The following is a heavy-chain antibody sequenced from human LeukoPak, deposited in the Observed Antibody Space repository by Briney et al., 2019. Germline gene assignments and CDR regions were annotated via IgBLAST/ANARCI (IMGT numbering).Heavy chain of an antibody. J-gene: IGHJ4*02. CDR2: IYYSGST. CDR1: GGSISSGDYY. D-gene: IGHD2-2*01. Sequence: SETLSLTCTVSGGSISSGDYYWSWIRQPPGKGLEWIGYIYYSGSTYYNPSHKSRVTISVDTSKNQFSLKLSSVTAADTAVYYCAREGGFYCSSTSCYGLDCWGQGTLVTVSS. V-gene: IGHV4-30-4*08. CDR3: AREGGFYCSSTSCYGLDC.